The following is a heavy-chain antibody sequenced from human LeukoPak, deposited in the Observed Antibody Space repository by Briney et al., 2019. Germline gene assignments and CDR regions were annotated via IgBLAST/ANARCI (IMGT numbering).Heavy chain of an antibody. V-gene: IGHV4-34*01. J-gene: IGHJ4*02. CDR1: GGSFSGYY. Sequence: SETLSLTCAVYGGSFSGYYWSWIRQPPGEGLEWIGEINHSGSTNYNPSLKSRVTISVDTSKNQFSLKLSSVTAADTAVYYCARSSSGYYFDYWGQGTLVTVSS. CDR3: ARSSSGYYFDY. D-gene: IGHD3-10*01. CDR2: INHSGST.